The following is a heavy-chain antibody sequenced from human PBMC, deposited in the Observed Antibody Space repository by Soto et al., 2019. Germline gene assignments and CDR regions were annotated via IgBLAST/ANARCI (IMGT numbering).Heavy chain of an antibody. V-gene: IGHV1-69*12. CDR3: ARSVLRFLEWRYYYSMDV. Sequence: QVQLVQSGAEVKKPGSSVKVSCKASGGTFSSYAISWVRQAPGQGLEWMGGIIPIFGTANYAQKFQGRVTITADESTSTAYMELSSLRSEDTAVYYCARSVLRFLEWRYYYSMDVWGQGTTVTVSS. CDR2: IIPIFGTA. CDR1: GGTFSSYA. J-gene: IGHJ6*02. D-gene: IGHD3-3*01.